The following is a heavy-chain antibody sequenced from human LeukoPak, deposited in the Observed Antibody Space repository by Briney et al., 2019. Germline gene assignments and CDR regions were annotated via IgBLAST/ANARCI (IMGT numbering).Heavy chain of an antibody. Sequence: SETLSLTCAVYGGSFSGYYWSWVRQPPGKGLEWIGEINHSGSTNYNPSLKSRVTISVDTSKNQFSLKLSSVTAADTAVYYCARGPGVLLWFGELSAFDYWGQGTLVTVSS. CDR3: ARGPGVLLWFGELSAFDY. CDR2: INHSGST. D-gene: IGHD3-10*01. J-gene: IGHJ4*02. CDR1: GGSFSGYY. V-gene: IGHV4-34*01.